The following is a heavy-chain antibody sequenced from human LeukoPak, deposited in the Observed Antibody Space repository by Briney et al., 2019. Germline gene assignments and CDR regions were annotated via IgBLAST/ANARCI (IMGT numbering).Heavy chain of an antibody. CDR2: IYYSGST. CDR3: ARHPGSSGAWAFDY. V-gene: IGHV4-59*08. CDR1: GGSISSYY. D-gene: IGHD6-19*01. Sequence: SETLSLTCTVSGGSISSYYWSWIRQPPGKGLEWIGYIYYSGSTNYNSSLKSRVTISVDTSKNQFSLKLSSVTAADTAVYYCARHPGSSGAWAFDYWGQGTLVTVSS. J-gene: IGHJ4*02.